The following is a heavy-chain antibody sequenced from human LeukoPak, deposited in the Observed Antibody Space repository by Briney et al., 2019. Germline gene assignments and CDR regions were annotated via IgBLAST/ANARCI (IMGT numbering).Heavy chain of an antibody. CDR2: IYTSGST. Sequence: SETLSLTCSVSGGSISSYYWSWIRQPPGKGLEWIGRIYTSGSTNYNPSLKSRVTMSVDTSKNQFSLKLSSVTAADTAVYYCARDWGLAPRVPGLYYYGMDVWGQGTTVTVSS. CDR1: GGSISSYY. D-gene: IGHD3-16*01. J-gene: IGHJ6*02. V-gene: IGHV4-4*07. CDR3: ARDWGLAPRVPGLYYYGMDV.